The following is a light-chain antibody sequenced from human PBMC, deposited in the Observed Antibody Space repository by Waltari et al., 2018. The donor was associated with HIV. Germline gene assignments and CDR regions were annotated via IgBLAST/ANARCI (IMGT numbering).Light chain of an antibody. CDR3: AAWDDSLNGGV. CDR1: SPNIGSHP. J-gene: IGLJ3*02. CDR2: GND. V-gene: IGLV1-44*01. Sequence: QSVLPQPPSASGTPGQRVTIPCSASSPNIGSHPVTWYQHLPGTAPKLLIYGNDQRPSGVPDRFSACRSGTSASLAISGLQSADEADYYCAAWDDSLNGGVFGGGTKLTVL.